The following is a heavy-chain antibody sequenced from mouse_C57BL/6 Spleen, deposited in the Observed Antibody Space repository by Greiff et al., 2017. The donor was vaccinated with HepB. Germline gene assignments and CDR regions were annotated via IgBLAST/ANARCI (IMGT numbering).Heavy chain of an antibody. CDR3: ARSRIGYFDV. J-gene: IGHJ1*03. CDR2: IYPGDGDT. CDR1: GYSFTDYN. Sequence: VQLQQSGPELVKPGASVKISCKASGYSFTDYNMNWVKQRPGKGLEWIGRIYPGDGDTNYNGKFKGKATLTAEKSSSTAYMQLSSLTAEDSAVYFCARSRIGYFDVWGTGTTVTVSS. V-gene: IGHV1-82*01.